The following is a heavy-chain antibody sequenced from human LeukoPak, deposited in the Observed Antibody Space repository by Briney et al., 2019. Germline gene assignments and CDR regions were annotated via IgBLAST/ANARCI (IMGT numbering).Heavy chain of an antibody. CDR1: GGSVSSDSYF. Sequence: SETLSLTCTVSGGSVSSDSYFWTWIRQPPGKGLERIGYIYYSGSTNYNPSLKSRVTISLDTSKSQISLKLSSVTAADTAVYYCARGQRRLQDYWGQGTLVTVSS. CDR3: ARGQRRLQDY. V-gene: IGHV4-61*01. CDR2: IYYSGST. J-gene: IGHJ4*02.